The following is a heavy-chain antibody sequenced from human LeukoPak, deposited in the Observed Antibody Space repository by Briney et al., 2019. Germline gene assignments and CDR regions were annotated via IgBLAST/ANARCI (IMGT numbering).Heavy chain of an antibody. CDR1: GFTFSSYG. Sequence: PGGSLRLSCVASGFTFSSYGMHWVRQAPGKGREWVAVIWYDGTNKYYADSVKGRFTISRDSPKNTLYLQMNSPRADDTAVYYCARAAYDNSGYLTLWGQGTLVTVSS. CDR3: ARAAYDNSGYLTL. J-gene: IGHJ4*02. CDR2: IWYDGTNK. V-gene: IGHV3-33*01. D-gene: IGHD3-22*01.